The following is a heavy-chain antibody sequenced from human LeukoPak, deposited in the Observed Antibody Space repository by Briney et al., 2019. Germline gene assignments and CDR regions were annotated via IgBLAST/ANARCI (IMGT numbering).Heavy chain of an antibody. Sequence: GGSLRLSCAASGFTFSSYGMHWVRQAPGKGLEWVAVISYDGSNKYYADSVKGRFTISRDNSKNTLYLQMNSLRAEDTAVYYCAKASTLTGYPTNFDYWGQGTLVTVSS. CDR3: AKASTLTGYPTNFDY. D-gene: IGHD3-9*01. J-gene: IGHJ4*02. V-gene: IGHV3-30*18. CDR1: GFTFSSYG. CDR2: ISYDGSNK.